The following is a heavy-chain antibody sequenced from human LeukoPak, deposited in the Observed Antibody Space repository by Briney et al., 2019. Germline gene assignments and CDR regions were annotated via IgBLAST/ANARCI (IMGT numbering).Heavy chain of an antibody. CDR3: AKEHDLWHEEGNWFDP. J-gene: IGHJ5*02. CDR2: INDDVT. V-gene: IGHV3-23*01. D-gene: IGHD3-3*01. CDR1: GLCFSSYS. Sequence: GGSLRLSCTASGLCFSSYSMSWVRQPPAKGLEWISAINDDVTYYRVPVKGRFTVSRDNSRNTLYLQLNSLRAEDTAVYYCAKEHDLWHEEGNWFDPWGQGTLVTVSS.